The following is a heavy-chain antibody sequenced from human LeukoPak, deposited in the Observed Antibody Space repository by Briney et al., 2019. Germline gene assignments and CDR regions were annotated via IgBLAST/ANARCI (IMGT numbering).Heavy chain of an antibody. CDR2: ISGNTGAT. CDR1: GFTFKNFV. J-gene: IGHJ4*02. D-gene: IGHD2-2*01. Sequence: GGSLRLSCAASGFTFKNFVMTWVRQAPGQGLDWVSAISGNTGATYYADSVKGRFTISRDNSKNTLYLQMNSLRAEDTAVYYCAKAQYQPLLYDQAYWGQGTLVTVSS. V-gene: IGHV3-23*01. CDR3: AKAQYQPLLYDQAY.